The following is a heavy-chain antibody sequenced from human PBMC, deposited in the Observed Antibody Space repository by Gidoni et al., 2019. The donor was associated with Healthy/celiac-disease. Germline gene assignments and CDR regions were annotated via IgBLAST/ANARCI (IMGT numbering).Heavy chain of an antibody. CDR3: AREKGCSSTSCYPWFDP. J-gene: IGHJ5*02. CDR2: IIPILGIA. Sequence: QVQLVQSGAEVKKPGSSVKVSCKPSGDTFSSSTISWVRQAPGQGLEWMGRIIPILGIANYAQKFQGRVTITADKSTSTAYMELSSLRSEDTAVYYCAREKGCSSTSCYPWFDPWGQGTLVTVAS. CDR1: GDTFSSST. V-gene: IGHV1-69*08. D-gene: IGHD2-2*01.